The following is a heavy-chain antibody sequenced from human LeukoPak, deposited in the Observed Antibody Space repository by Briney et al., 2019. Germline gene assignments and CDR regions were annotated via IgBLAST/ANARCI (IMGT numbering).Heavy chain of an antibody. D-gene: IGHD1-26*01. Sequence: GSLRLSCAASGFTVSSNHMSWVRQAPGEGLEWVSVIYSGGSTYYADSVKGRFTISRDNSKNTLYLQMNSLRAEDTAVYYCARLRGSGSYYLYYWGQGTLVTVSS. CDR2: IYSGGST. CDR1: GFTVSSNH. J-gene: IGHJ4*02. V-gene: IGHV3-66*01. CDR3: ARLRGSGSYYLYY.